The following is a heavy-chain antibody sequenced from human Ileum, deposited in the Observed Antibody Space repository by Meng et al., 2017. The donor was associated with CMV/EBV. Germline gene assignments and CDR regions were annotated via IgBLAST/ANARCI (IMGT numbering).Heavy chain of an antibody. CDR2: IGTAGDT. Sequence: GESLKISCAACGFTFSSYDMHWVRQATGKGLEWVSAIGTAGDTYYADSVKGRFTIFRDNSKNTLNLQMNGLGPEDTAVYYCTRGYSGSSGWGQGTLVTVSS. V-gene: IGHV3-13*01. CDR3: TRGYSGSSG. D-gene: IGHD4-11*01. J-gene: IGHJ4*02. CDR1: GFTFSSYD.